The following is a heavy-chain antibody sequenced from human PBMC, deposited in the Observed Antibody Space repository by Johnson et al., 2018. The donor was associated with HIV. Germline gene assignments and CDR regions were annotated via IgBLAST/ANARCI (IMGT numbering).Heavy chain of an antibody. Sequence: VQVVESGGALVQPGKSLRLSCAASGFTFRNYAMYWVRQAPGKGLEYVSGFSDDGESTHYANSVNGRFTISRDNSKSTLHLQMGRLRSEDTALYFCTREGGNGQAFDIWGQGTLVTVSS. CDR1: GFTFRNYA. CDR2: FSDDGEST. D-gene: IGHD2-8*01. CDR3: TREGGNGQAFDI. V-gene: IGHV3-64*01. J-gene: IGHJ3*02.